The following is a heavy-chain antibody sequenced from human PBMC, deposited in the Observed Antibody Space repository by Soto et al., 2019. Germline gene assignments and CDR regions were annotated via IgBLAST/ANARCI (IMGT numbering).Heavy chain of an antibody. J-gene: IGHJ4*02. CDR2: INGDGSGT. Sequence: EVQLVESGGGLVQPGGSLRLSCAASGFTFSGSWMHWVRQAPGKGLVWVSRINGDGSGTSYADFGKGRSTISRDDAKNTLFLQMNGLRAEDTAVYYCARGIFGSGTANDYWGQGTLVTVSS. V-gene: IGHV3-74*01. CDR1: GFTFSGSW. D-gene: IGHD3-10*01. CDR3: ARGIFGSGTANDY.